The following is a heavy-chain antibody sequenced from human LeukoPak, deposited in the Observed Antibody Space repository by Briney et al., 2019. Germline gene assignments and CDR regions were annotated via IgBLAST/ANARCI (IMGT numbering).Heavy chain of an antibody. D-gene: IGHD1-26*01. Sequence: GGSLRLSCAASGFTFSDHYMDWVRQAPGKGLEWVGRARNKGNIYTTDYAASVNGRFTISRDDSKNSQYLQMNSLKTEDTAVYYCARCGSYYSDYWGQGTLVTVSS. V-gene: IGHV3-72*01. CDR3: ARCGSYYSDY. CDR2: ARNKGNIYTT. CDR1: GFTFSDHY. J-gene: IGHJ4*02.